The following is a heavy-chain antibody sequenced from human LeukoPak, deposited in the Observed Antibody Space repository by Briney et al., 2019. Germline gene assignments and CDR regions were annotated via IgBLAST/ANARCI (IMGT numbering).Heavy chain of an antibody. CDR2: INPNSGGT. J-gene: IGHJ5*02. Sequence: GASVKVSCKASGYTFPSYFMHWVRQAPGQGLEWMGWINPNSGGTNYAQKFQGWVTMTRDTSISTAYMELSRLRSDDTAVYYCARVEGVTTFNPWGQGTLVTVSS. CDR3: ARVEGVTTFNP. CDR1: GYTFPSYF. D-gene: IGHD4-11*01. V-gene: IGHV1-2*04.